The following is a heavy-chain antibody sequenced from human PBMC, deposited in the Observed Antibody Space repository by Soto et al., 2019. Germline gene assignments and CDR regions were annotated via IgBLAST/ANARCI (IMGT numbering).Heavy chain of an antibody. D-gene: IGHD1-26*01. CDR1: GYTFTSQN. Sequence: ASVKVSCKASGYTFTSQNMHWVRQAPGQGLEWMGVINPSVGSTTYAQKFQGRVTMTRDTSTSTVYMEVSSLRSEDTAVYYCTSTLGARFDYWGQGTLVTVSS. CDR2: INPSVGST. CDR3: TSTLGARFDY. V-gene: IGHV1-46*03. J-gene: IGHJ4*02.